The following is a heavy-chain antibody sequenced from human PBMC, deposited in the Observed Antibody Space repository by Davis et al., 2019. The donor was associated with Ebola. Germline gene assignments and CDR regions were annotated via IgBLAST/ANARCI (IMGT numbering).Heavy chain of an antibody. D-gene: IGHD5-24*01. J-gene: IGHJ5*02. Sequence: MISCYASSYSSTSYWIGWVLQLPAEGLEWMVILYPGDSDTRYYPSFLGQVTISAGKSIRTAYLQWSSLKASDTAMYYCAGFKPRRWLQLLGWFDPWGQGTLVTVSS. V-gene: IGHV5-51*01. CDR1: SYSSTSYW. CDR2: LYPGDSDT. CDR3: AGFKPRRWLQLLGWFDP.